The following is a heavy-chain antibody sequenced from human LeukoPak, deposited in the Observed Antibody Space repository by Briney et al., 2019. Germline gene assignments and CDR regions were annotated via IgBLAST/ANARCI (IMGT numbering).Heavy chain of an antibody. V-gene: IGHV4-4*02. CDR1: GGSISSSNR. D-gene: IGHD3-3*01. CDR2: IYHSGST. Sequence: SGTLSLTCAVSGGSISSSNRWSWVRQPPGKGLEWIGEIYHSGSTNYNPSLKSRVTISVDTSKNQFSLKLSSVTAADTAVYYCAREDYDFWSGTYYWGQGTLVTVSS. J-gene: IGHJ4*02. CDR3: AREDYDFWSGTYY.